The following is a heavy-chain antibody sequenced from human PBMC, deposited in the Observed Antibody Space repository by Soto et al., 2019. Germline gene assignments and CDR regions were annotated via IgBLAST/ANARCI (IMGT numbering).Heavy chain of an antibody. V-gene: IGHV3-23*01. D-gene: IGHD2-21*02. CDR1: GFTFSSYT. J-gene: IGHJ5*02. CDR2: ISATGGST. Sequence: PGGSLRLSCAASGFTFSSYTISWVRQAPGKGLEWVSGISATGGSTYYADSVKGRFTSSRDNSKNTLYLQMNSLRAEDTAVYYCAKGFIRDCGGDCTVDTWGQGTLVTVSS. CDR3: AKGFIRDCGGDCTVDT.